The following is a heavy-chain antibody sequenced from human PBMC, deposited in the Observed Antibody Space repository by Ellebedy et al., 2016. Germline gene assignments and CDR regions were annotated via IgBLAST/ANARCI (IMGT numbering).Heavy chain of an antibody. CDR1: GYTFTTFS. D-gene: IGHD3-10*01. V-gene: IGHV1-18*04. CDR2: VNTFSGNT. J-gene: IGHJ4*02. CDR3: AKTYGWGYGEN. Sequence: ASVKVSXKASGYTFTTFSITWVRQVPGQGLEWMGFVNTFSGNTKFAQKFQGRVSMTTDSSTHTAYMDLRSLRYDDTAMYYCAKTYGWGYGENWGQGNMVTVSS.